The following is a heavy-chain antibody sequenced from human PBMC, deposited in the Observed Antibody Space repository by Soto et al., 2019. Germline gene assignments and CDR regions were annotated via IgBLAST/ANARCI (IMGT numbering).Heavy chain of an antibody. Sequence: EVQLLESGGGLVKPGGSLRLSCAASGFTFTNYAMTWVRQAPGKGLEWVSSISGGDGDTSYADSVKGRFTISRDNSENTMFLQMNSLRPDATAVYYCAKDRFTSTVRKYWFFDLWGRGTLVTVSS. V-gene: IGHV3-23*01. J-gene: IGHJ2*01. CDR2: ISGGDGDT. CDR1: GFTFTNYA. CDR3: AKDRFTSTVRKYWFFDL. D-gene: IGHD3-10*01.